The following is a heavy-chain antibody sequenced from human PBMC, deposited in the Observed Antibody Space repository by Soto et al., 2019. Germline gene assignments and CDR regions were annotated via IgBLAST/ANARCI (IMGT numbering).Heavy chain of an antibody. Sequence: ASVKVSCKASGYTFTSYGISWVRQAPGQGLEWVGWISAYNGNTNYAQKLQGRVTMTTDTSTSTAYMELRSLRSDDTAAYYCARDLPFVLMVYASFDYWGQGTLVTVSS. CDR2: ISAYNGNT. J-gene: IGHJ4*02. D-gene: IGHD2-8*01. CDR3: ARDLPFVLMVYASFDY. CDR1: GYTFTSYG. V-gene: IGHV1-18*04.